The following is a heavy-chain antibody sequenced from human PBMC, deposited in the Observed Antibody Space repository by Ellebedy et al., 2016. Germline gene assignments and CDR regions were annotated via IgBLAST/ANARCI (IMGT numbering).Heavy chain of an antibody. D-gene: IGHD1-26*01. CDR2: ITHSGST. CDR3: ARSDGGSYYGGFDY. CDR1: GGSISSGGYS. Sequence: SETLSLTXAVSGGSISSGGYSWSWSRQPPGKGLEWIGYITHSGSTYYNSSLKSRVTISMDRSKNQFSLKLSSVIAADTAVYYCARSDGGSYYGGFDYWGQGTLVTVSS. V-gene: IGHV4-30-2*01. J-gene: IGHJ4*02.